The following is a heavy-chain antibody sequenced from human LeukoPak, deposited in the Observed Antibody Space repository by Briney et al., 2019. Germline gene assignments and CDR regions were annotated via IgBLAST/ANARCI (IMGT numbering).Heavy chain of an antibody. V-gene: IGHV1-2*02. Sequence: GASVKVSCKASGYTFTDYYMHWVRQAPGQGLEWMGWINPNSGDTNYAQKFQGRLTMTRDTSISTAYMELNRLTSDDTAVYYCARDDRYYYYGMDVWGQGTTVTVSS. CDR3: ARDDRYYYYGMDV. J-gene: IGHJ6*02. CDR2: INPNSGDT. CDR1: GYTFTDYY.